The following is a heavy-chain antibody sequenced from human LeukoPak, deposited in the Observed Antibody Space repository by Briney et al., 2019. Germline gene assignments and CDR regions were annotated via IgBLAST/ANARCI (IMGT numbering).Heavy chain of an antibody. D-gene: IGHD1-26*01. Sequence: SETLSLTCTVSGGSISSSSYYWGWIRQPPGKGLEWIGSIYYSGSTYYNPSLKSRVTISVDTSKNQFSLKLSSVTAADTAVYYCAYRGELDVFDYWGQGTLVTVSS. CDR3: AYRGELDVFDY. CDR2: IYYSGST. V-gene: IGHV4-39*07. CDR1: GGSISSSSYY. J-gene: IGHJ4*02.